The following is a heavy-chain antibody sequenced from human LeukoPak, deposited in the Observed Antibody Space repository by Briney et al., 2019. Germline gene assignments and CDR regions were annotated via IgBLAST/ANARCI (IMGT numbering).Heavy chain of an antibody. V-gene: IGHV1-69*05. J-gene: IGHJ4*02. CDR2: IIPIFGTA. Sequence: GPSVKVSCKASGGTFSSYAISWVRQAPGQGLEWMGGIIPIFGTANYAQTFKGRVTITTDESTSTAYMGLSSLRSEDTAVYNCARFNLVYRLIDYWGQGTLVTVSS. CDR1: GGTFSSYA. CDR3: ARFNLVYRLIDY. D-gene: IGHD3-10*01.